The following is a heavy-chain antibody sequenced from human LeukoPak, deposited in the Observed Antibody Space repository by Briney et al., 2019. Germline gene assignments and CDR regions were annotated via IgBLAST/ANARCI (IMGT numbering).Heavy chain of an antibody. D-gene: IGHD2-2*01. CDR1: GGSFSSYS. V-gene: IGHV4-34*01. CDR2: IIEKGNA. J-gene: IGHJ4*02. CDR3: ARGSLGYCSSTSCYGGYYFDY. Sequence: PSETLSLTCALYGGSFSSYSWSWTWIRQTPEKGLEWIGEIIEKGNANYNPSLKSRVTIDLDTSKNQFSLKLSSVTAADTAVYYCARGSLGYCSSTSCYGGYYFDYWGQGTLVTVSS.